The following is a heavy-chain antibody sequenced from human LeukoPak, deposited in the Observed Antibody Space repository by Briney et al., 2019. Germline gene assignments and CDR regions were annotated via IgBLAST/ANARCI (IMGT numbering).Heavy chain of an antibody. CDR3: ARDVTYYDSSGYFVF. Sequence: PGGSLRLSCAASGFTFSSFAMTWVRQAPGKGLEWVSVISGSGGRTYYADSVKGRFTLSRDNSNNTLYLEMSSLRAEDTAVYYCARDVTYYDSSGYFVFWGQGTLVTVSS. D-gene: IGHD3-22*01. V-gene: IGHV3-23*01. CDR2: ISGSGGRT. J-gene: IGHJ4*02. CDR1: GFTFSSFA.